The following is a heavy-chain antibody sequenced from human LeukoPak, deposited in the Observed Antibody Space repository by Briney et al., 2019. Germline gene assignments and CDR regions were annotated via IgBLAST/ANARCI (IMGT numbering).Heavy chain of an antibody. Sequence: GGSLRLSCAASGFTFSSYNMNWVRQAPGKGLEWVSSISSGSSYIYYADSVKGRITISRDNAKNSLYLQMNSLRAEDTAVYYCARETFYYDSSDYYLSEGFDYWGQGTLVTVSS. CDR3: ARETFYYDSSDYYLSEGFDY. V-gene: IGHV3-21*01. D-gene: IGHD3-22*01. J-gene: IGHJ4*02. CDR2: ISSGSSYI. CDR1: GFTFSSYN.